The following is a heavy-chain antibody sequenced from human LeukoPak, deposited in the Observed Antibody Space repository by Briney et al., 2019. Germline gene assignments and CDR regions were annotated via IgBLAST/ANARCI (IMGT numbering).Heavy chain of an antibody. D-gene: IGHD3-10*01. Sequence: GGSLRLSCAASGFTFSSYGMHWVRQAPGKGLEWVAFIRYDGSNKYYADSVKGRFTISRDNSKNTLYLQMNSLRAEDTAVYYCAKDYYYGAGSSAFDIWGQGTMVTVPS. CDR2: IRYDGSNK. V-gene: IGHV3-30*02. CDR1: GFTFSSYG. CDR3: AKDYYYGAGSSAFDI. J-gene: IGHJ3*02.